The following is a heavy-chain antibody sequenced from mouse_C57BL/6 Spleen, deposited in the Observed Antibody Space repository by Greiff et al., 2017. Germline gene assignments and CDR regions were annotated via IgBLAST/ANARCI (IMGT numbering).Heavy chain of an antibody. J-gene: IGHJ1*03. Sequence: ESGTVLARPGASVKMSCKTSGYTFTSYWMHWVKQRPGQGLEWIGAIYPGNSDTSYNQKFKGKAKLTAVTSASTAYMELSSLTNEDSAVYYCTNNYGSRGTRYFDVWGTGTTVTVSS. CDR2: IYPGNSDT. V-gene: IGHV1-5*01. D-gene: IGHD1-1*01. CDR1: GYTFTSYW. CDR3: TNNYGSRGTRYFDV.